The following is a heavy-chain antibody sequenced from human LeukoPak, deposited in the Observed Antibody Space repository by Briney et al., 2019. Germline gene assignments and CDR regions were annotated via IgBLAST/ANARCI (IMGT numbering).Heavy chain of an antibody. Sequence: PGRSLRLSCAASGFTFSSYGMHWVRQAPGKGLEWVAVISYDGSNKYYADSVKGRFTISRDNSKNTLYLQMNSLRAEDTAVYYCAKVRGKRAPVYGMDVWGQGTTVTVSS. CDR1: GFTFSSYG. J-gene: IGHJ6*02. D-gene: IGHD3-3*01. V-gene: IGHV3-30*18. CDR2: ISYDGSNK. CDR3: AKVRGKRAPVYGMDV.